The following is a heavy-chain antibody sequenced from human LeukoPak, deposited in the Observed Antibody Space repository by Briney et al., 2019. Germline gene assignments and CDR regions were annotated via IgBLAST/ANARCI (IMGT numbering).Heavy chain of an antibody. V-gene: IGHV4-59*01. D-gene: IGHD1-26*01. Sequence: PSETLSLTCSVSGASLNGYFWNWVRQTQQQALEWIDYVPHTGATTSNPTLNSRVSITIDTSKSQISLTMTSVTAADSALYYCARDRRGSFYTFDLWGPGTIVSVS. CDR1: GASLNGYF. J-gene: IGHJ3*01. CDR2: VPHTGAT. CDR3: ARDRRGSFYTFDL.